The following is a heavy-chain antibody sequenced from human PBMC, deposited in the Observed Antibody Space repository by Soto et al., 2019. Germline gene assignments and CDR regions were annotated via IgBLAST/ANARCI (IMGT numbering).Heavy chain of an antibody. CDR1: GFTFSSYA. V-gene: IGHV3-23*01. Sequence: GGSLRLSCAASGFTFSSYAMSWVRQAPGKGLEWVSAISGSGGSTYYADSVKGRFTISRDNSKNTLYLQMNSLRAEDTAVYYCARRYSSSFLGMDVWGKGTTVTVSS. CDR3: ARRYSSSFLGMDV. CDR2: ISGSGGST. D-gene: IGHD6-13*01. J-gene: IGHJ6*04.